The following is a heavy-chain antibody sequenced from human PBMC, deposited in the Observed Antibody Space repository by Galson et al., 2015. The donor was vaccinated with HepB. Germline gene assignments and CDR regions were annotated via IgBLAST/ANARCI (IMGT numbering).Heavy chain of an antibody. CDR1: GFTFSSYA. CDR2: ISYDGSNK. D-gene: IGHD1-26*01. CDR3: AREGPEYSGSYFDY. J-gene: IGHJ4*02. Sequence: SLRLSCAASGFTFSSYAMHWVRQAPGKGLEWVAVISYDGSNKYYADSVKGRFTISRDNSKNTLYLQMNSLRAEDTAVYYCAREGPEYSGSYFDYWGQGTLVTVSS. V-gene: IGHV3-30-3*01.